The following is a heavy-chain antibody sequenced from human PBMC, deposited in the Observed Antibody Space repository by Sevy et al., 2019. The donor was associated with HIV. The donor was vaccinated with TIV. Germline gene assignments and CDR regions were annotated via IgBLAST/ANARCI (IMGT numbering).Heavy chain of an antibody. CDR1: GFTFSTYS. CDR2: ISSSSSYI. Sequence: GGSLRLSCAASGFTFSTYSMNWVRQAPGKGLEWVSSISSSSSYIYYADSVKGRFTISRDIAKNSLYLQMNSLRAEDTALYYCARDEVGTTAFDYWGQGTLVTVSS. D-gene: IGHD1-26*01. V-gene: IGHV3-21*01. J-gene: IGHJ4*02. CDR3: ARDEVGTTAFDY.